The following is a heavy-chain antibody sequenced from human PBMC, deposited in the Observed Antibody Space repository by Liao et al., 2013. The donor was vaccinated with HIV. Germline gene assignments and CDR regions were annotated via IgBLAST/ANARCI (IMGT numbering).Heavy chain of an antibody. J-gene: IGHJ3*02. Sequence: QVQLQESGPGLVKPAQTLSLTCSVSGGSISSGDYYWSWIRQSPGKGLEWIAYIYYSGRTYYNPSLTSRVSISIDTSKNQFSLRLSSVTAADTAVYYCATSSGYIEAFDIWGQGTMVTVSS. D-gene: IGHD3-22*01. CDR1: GGSISSGDYY. CDR3: ATSSGYIEAFDI. V-gene: IGHV4-30-4*08. CDR2: IYYSGRT.